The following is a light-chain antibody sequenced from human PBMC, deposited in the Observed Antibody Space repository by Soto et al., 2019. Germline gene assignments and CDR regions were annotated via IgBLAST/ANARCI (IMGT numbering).Light chain of an antibody. CDR3: QQYNNWPPWT. Sequence: EIVMTQSPATLSVSPGERATLSCRASQSVRSNIAWYQQKPGQAHRLLIYGASTRATGIPARFSGSGSGTEFTLTISSLQSEDFAVYYCQQYNNWPPWTFGQGTKVEIK. CDR2: GAS. J-gene: IGKJ1*01. V-gene: IGKV3-15*01. CDR1: QSVRSN.